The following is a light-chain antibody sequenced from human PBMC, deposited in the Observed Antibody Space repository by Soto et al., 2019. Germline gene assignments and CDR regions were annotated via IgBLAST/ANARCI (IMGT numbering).Light chain of an antibody. Sequence: QSALTQPASVSGSPGQSITISCTGTSSDVGGYNYVSWYQQHPGKAPKLMIYEDSNRPPGVSNRFSGSKSGNTASLTISGLQAEDEADYYCSSYTSSSTPVVFGGGTKLTVL. CDR3: SSYTSSSTPVV. CDR2: EDS. V-gene: IGLV2-14*01. CDR1: SSDVGGYNY. J-gene: IGLJ2*01.